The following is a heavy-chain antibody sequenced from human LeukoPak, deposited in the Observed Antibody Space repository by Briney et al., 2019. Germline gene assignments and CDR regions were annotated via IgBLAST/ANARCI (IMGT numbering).Heavy chain of an antibody. D-gene: IGHD7-27*01. CDR2: IKQDGSEK. V-gene: IGHV3-7*03. CDR1: GFTFSSYW. CDR3: TTSFIPGVDY. Sequence: GGSLRLSCAASGFTFSSYWMSWVRQAPGKGLEWVANIKQDGSEKYYVDSVKGRFTISRDNAKNSLYLQMNSLKTEDTAVYYCTTSFIPGVDYWGQGTLVTVSS. J-gene: IGHJ4*02.